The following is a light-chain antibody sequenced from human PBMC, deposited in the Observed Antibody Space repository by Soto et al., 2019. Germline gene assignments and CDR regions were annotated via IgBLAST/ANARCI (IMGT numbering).Light chain of an antibody. CDR1: QSISDY. V-gene: IGKV1-39*01. Sequence: DIQMTQSPSSLSASVGDRVTITCRASQSISDYLNWYQQKPGKAPKLLIYAASSLPSGIPSRFSGSGSGTDFTLTISTLLPEDFATYYYQQSYTSPRTFGHGTRLEIK. CDR3: QQSYTSPRT. J-gene: IGKJ5*01. CDR2: AAS.